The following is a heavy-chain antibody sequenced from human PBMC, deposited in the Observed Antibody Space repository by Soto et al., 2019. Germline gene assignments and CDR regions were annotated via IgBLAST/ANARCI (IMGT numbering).Heavy chain of an antibody. CDR1: GFTFSSYG. D-gene: IGHD3-3*01. V-gene: IGHV3-30*18. CDR3: AKDGGLWSGFNYYYYYGMDV. Sequence: PGGSLRLSCAASGFTFSSYGMHWVRQAPGKGLEWVAVISYDGSNKYYADSVKGRFTISRDNSKNTLYLQMNSLRAEDTAVYYCAKDGGLWSGFNYYYYYGMDVWGQGTTVTVSS. J-gene: IGHJ6*02. CDR2: ISYDGSNK.